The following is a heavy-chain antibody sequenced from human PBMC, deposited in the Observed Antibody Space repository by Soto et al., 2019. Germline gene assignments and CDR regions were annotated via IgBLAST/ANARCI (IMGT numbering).Heavy chain of an antibody. Sequence: SVKVSCKASGGTFSSYRFNWVRQARGQGLEWLGGIVPIYRTADYAQKFQGRVTITAGESTRTVYMELSSLKSQDTALYYCARDSGAKLSSSWGQGTLVTVSS. CDR3: ARDSGAKLSSS. CDR2: IVPIYRTA. J-gene: IGHJ4*02. CDR1: GGTFSSYR. D-gene: IGHD6-13*01. V-gene: IGHV1-69*13.